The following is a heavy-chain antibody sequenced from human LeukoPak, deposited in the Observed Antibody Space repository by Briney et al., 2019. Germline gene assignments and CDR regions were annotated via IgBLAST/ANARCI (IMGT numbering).Heavy chain of an antibody. J-gene: IGHJ4*02. CDR3: ARKYYGSGSYNY. Sequence: SETLSLTCAVSGGSISSGGYYWGWIRQPPGKGLEWIGSIYYSGSTYYNPSLKSRVTISVDTSKNQFSLKLSSVTAADTAVYYCARKYYGSGSYNYWGQGTLVTVSS. D-gene: IGHD3-10*01. V-gene: IGHV4-39*07. CDR2: IYYSGST. CDR1: GGSISSGGYY.